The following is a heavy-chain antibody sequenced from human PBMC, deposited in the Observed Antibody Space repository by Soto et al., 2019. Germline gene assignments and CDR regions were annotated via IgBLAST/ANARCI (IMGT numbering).Heavy chain of an antibody. V-gene: IGHV3-64D*06. D-gene: IGHD3-16*01. J-gene: IGHJ4*02. CDR3: SRGELLSSAGFVDY. Sequence: PGGSLRLSCSASGFTFSNYVMHWVRQAPGKGLEYVSAIRSNGGTTYYADSVKGRFTISRDNSKNTLYLQMTSLRAEDTAVYYCSRGELLSSAGFVDYWGQGPLVTVPA. CDR1: GFTFSNYV. CDR2: IRSNGGTT.